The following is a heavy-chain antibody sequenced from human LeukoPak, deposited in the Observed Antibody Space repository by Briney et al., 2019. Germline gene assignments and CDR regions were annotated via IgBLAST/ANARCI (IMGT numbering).Heavy chain of an antibody. CDR2: IYPGDSDT. V-gene: IGHV5-51*01. J-gene: IGHJ6*02. D-gene: IGHD3-10*01. CDR3: ARRYGSGSPYGMDV. CDR1: GYSFSSAW. Sequence: GESLKISCKGSGYSFSSAWIAWVRQKPGKGLEWMCLIYPGDSDTRYSPSFQGQVTISADKSISTAYLQWSSLKASDTAMYYCARRYGSGSPYGMDVWGQGTTVTVSS.